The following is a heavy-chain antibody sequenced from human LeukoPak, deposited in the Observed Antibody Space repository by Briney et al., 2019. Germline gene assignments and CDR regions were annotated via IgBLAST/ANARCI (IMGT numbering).Heavy chain of an antibody. V-gene: IGHV4-38-2*02. CDR3: ARSLYDFWSGYPYYFDY. CDR1: GYSISSGYF. D-gene: IGHD3-3*01. CDR2: ILHTGTT. Sequence: PSETLSLTCTVSGYSISSGYFWGWIRQPPGKGLEWMGNILHTGTTYYNPSLKSRVTMSTDTSKNQFSLRLSSVTAADTAVYYCARSLYDFWSGYPYYFDYWGQGTLVTVSS. J-gene: IGHJ4*02.